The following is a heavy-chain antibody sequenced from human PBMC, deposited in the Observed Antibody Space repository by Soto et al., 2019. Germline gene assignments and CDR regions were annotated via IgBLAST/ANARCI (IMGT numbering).Heavy chain of an antibody. V-gene: IGHV4-34*01. CDR1: GGSFSGYY. Sequence: PSETLSLTCAVYGGSFSGYYWSWIRQPPGKGLEWIGEINHSGSTNYNPSLKSRVTMSVDTSKNQFSLKLSSVTAADTAVYYCALVISGYGEPIDYWGQGTLVTVSS. D-gene: IGHD5-12*01. CDR2: INHSGST. CDR3: ALVISGYGEPIDY. J-gene: IGHJ4*02.